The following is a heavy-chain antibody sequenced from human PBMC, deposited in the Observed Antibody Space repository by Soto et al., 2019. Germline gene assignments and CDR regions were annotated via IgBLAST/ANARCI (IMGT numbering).Heavy chain of an antibody. CDR1: GGSFSGYY. Sequence: SETLSLTCAVYGGSFSGYYCSWIRQPPWKGLEWIGEINHSGITNYNPSLKSRVTISVDTSKNQFSLKLSSVTAADTAVYYCAKGLFFNYVWGRYSSHYYFDYWGQGTLVAFSS. J-gene: IGHJ4*02. D-gene: IGHD3-16*02. CDR3: AKGLFFNYVWGRYSSHYYFDY. V-gene: IGHV4-34*01. CDR2: INHSGIT.